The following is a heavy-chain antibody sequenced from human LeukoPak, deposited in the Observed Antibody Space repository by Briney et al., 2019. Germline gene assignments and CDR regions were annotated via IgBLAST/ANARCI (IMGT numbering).Heavy chain of an antibody. V-gene: IGHV3-23*01. CDR1: GFTFSNYA. Sequence: GGSLRLSCAASGFTFSNYAMNWVRQAPGKGLEWVSLITGYGGGTFYADSVKGRFTISRDNSQSTLYLQMDSLRAEDTAVYYCAKSRPSSSVLVDYWAQGTLVTVSS. CDR2: ITGYGGGT. J-gene: IGHJ4*02. D-gene: IGHD6-13*01. CDR3: AKSRPSSSVLVDY.